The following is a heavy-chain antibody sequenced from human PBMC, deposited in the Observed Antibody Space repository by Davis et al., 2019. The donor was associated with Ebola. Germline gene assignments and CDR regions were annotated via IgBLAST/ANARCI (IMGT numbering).Heavy chain of an antibody. CDR2: IIPIFGTA. CDR1: GGTFSSYA. Sequence: SVKVSCKASGGTFSSYAISWVRQAPGQGLAWMGGIIPIFGTANYAQKFQGRVTITADESTSTAYMELSSLRSEDTAVYYCARRASYYYDSSGYYYTNFDYWGQGTLVTVSS. CDR3: ARRASYYYDSSGYYYTNFDY. V-gene: IGHV1-69*13. D-gene: IGHD3-22*01. J-gene: IGHJ4*02.